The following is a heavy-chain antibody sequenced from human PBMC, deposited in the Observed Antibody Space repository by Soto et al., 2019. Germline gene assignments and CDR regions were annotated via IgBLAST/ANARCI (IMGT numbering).Heavy chain of an antibody. Sequence: ASVKVSCKASGYTSTGYYMHWVRQAPGQGLEWMGWINPNSGGTNYAQKFQGWVTMTRDTSISTAYMELSRLRSDDTAVYYCARGKGSSWYHYYYYGMDVWGQGTTVTVSS. D-gene: IGHD6-13*01. CDR3: ARGKGSSWYHYYYYGMDV. V-gene: IGHV1-2*04. CDR2: INPNSGGT. J-gene: IGHJ6*02. CDR1: GYTSTGYY.